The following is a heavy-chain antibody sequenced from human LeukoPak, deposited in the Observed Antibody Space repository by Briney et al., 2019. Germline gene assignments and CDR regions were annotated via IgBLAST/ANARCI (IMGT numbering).Heavy chain of an antibody. V-gene: IGHV3-74*01. J-gene: IGHJ3*02. Sequence: GGSLRLSCAASGFSFSSYWMHWVRQAPGKGLVWVSRINSNGRSTSYADSVKGRFTISRDNSKNTLYLQMNSLRAEDTAVYYCAKGLYNWNYIGAFDIWGQGTMVTVSS. CDR2: INSNGRST. CDR1: GFSFSSYW. CDR3: AKGLYNWNYIGAFDI. D-gene: IGHD1-7*01.